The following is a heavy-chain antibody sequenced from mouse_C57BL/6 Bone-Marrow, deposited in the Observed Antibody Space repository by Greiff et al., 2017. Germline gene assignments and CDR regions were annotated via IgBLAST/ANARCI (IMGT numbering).Heavy chain of an antibody. V-gene: IGHV14-4*01. Sequence: VQLQQSGAELVRPGASVKLSCTASGFNIKDDYMHWVKQRPEQGLEWIGWIDPENGDTEYASKFPGEATITADTSSNTAYLQLSSLTSEDTAVDYCRGSAWFAYWGQGTLGTVSA. CDR2: IDPENGDT. CDR1: GFNIKDDY. J-gene: IGHJ3*01. CDR3: RGSAWFAY.